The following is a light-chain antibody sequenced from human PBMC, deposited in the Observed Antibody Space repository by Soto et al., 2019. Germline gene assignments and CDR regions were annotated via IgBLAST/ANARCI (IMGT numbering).Light chain of an antibody. J-gene: IGLJ2*01. V-gene: IGLV3-21*02. CDR3: QVWDTSTDHVV. CDR2: DDS. Sequence: VLTQPPSVSVAPGQTARITCGGNNIGRKSVHWFQQRPGQAPVVVVYDDSGRPSGIPDRFSGSNSGNTATLAISRVEVGDEADYYCQVWDTSTDHVVFGGGTKLTVL. CDR1: NIGRKS.